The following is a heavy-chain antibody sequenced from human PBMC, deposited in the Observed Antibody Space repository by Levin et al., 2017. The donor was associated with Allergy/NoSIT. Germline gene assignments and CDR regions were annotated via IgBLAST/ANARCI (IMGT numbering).Heavy chain of an antibody. D-gene: IGHD7-27*01. V-gene: IGHV3-48*01. J-gene: IGHJ4*02. Sequence: KGLEWISFITKPSRTISYADSVKGRFTVSRDNAKHLLYLDMNSLRAADTAVFYCVTDESGDDDFDYWGQGTLVTVSS. CDR3: VTDESGDDDFDY. CDR2: ITKPSRTI.